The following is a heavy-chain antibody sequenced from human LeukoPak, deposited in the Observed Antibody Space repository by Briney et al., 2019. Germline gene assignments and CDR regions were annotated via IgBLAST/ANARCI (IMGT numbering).Heavy chain of an antibody. CDR3: ARDVRGIGYCSGGSCPAYYYYGMDV. J-gene: IGHJ6*02. CDR2: ISAYNGNT. Sequence: ASVKVSCKASGYTFTSYGISWVRQAPGQGLEWMGWISAYNGNTNYAQKLQGRGTMTTDTSTSTAYMELRSLRSDDTAVYYCARDVRGIGYCSGGSCPAYYYYGMDVWGQGTTVTVSS. CDR1: GYTFTSYG. D-gene: IGHD2-15*01. V-gene: IGHV1-18*01.